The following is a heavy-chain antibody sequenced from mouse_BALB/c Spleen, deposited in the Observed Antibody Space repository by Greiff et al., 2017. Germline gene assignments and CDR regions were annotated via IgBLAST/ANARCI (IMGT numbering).Heavy chain of an antibody. CDR2: ISYDGSN. Sequence: EVQLQESGPGLVKPSQSLSLTCSVTGYSITSGYYWNWIRQFPGNKLEWMGYISYDGSNNYNPSLKNRISITRDTSKNQFFLKLNSVTTEDTATYYCARDDYGSSYEDWYFDVWGAGTTVTVSS. CDR1: GYSITSGYY. D-gene: IGHD1-1*01. CDR3: ARDDYGSSYEDWYFDV. V-gene: IGHV3-6*02. J-gene: IGHJ1*01.